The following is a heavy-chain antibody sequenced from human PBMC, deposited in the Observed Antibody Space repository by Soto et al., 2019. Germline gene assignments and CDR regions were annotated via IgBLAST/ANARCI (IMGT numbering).Heavy chain of an antibody. CDR3: ARGRSTYEAYSNYVYFDY. D-gene: IGHD4-4*01. J-gene: IGHJ4*02. V-gene: IGHV4-31*03. Sequence: SETLSLTCTVSGGSISSGGYYWSWIRQHPGKGLEWIGYIYYSGSTYYNPSLKSRVTISVDTSKNQFSLKLSSVTAADTAVYYCARGRSTYEAYSNYVYFDYWGQGTLVTVSS. CDR1: GGSISSGGYY. CDR2: IYYSGST.